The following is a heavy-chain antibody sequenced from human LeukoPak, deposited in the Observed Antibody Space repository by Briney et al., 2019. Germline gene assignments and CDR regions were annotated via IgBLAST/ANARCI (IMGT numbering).Heavy chain of an antibody. CDR3: ARAGNGYCSSTSCYYY. J-gene: IGHJ4*02. V-gene: IGHV4-4*07. CDR2: IYTSGST. D-gene: IGHD2-2*01. Sequence: SQTLSLTCIVSGGSISSYYWSWIRQPAGKGLEWIGRIYTSGSTNYNPSLKSRVTMSVDTSKNQFSLKLSSVTAADTAVYYCARAGNGYCSSTSCYYYWGQGTLVTVSS. CDR1: GGSISSYY.